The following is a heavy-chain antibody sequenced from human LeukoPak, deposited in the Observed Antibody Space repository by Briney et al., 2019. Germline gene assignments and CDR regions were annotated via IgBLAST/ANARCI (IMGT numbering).Heavy chain of an antibody. V-gene: IGHV3-53*01. Sequence: GGSLRLSCAASGFTVSSSYMSWVRQAPGKGLEWVSVIYSGGSTYYADSVKGRFTISRDNSKNSLYLQMNSLRAEDTAIYYCAKDIWCGGDCYFLGYWGQGTLVTVSS. CDR3: AKDIWCGGDCYFLGY. CDR2: IYSGGST. CDR1: GFTVSSSY. J-gene: IGHJ4*02. D-gene: IGHD2-21*02.